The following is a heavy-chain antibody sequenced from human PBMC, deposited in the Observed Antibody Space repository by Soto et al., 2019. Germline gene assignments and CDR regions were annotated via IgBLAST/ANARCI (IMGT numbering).Heavy chain of an antibody. CDR2: ISRSGDII. D-gene: IGHD4-17*01. CDR1: GFTFSDYY. J-gene: IGHJ4*02. CDR3: ARGAGGYGDRFDI. V-gene: IGHV3-11*01. Sequence: QVYLVESGGGLVKPGGSLRLSCAASGFTFSDYYMTWIRQDPGKGLEWVSCISRSGDIIHDTDSVKGRFTISRDNAKNSLYLQVNSLRPEDTAVYYCARGAGGYGDRFDIWGQGTLVTFSA.